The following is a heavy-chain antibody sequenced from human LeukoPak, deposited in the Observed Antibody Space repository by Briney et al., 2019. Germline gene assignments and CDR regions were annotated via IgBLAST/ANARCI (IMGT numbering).Heavy chain of an antibody. Sequence: GGSLRLSCAASGFTFSSYWMTWVRQAPGKGLEWVANIKQDASERYYVDSVKGRFTISRDNAKNSPYLQMNSLRAEDTAVYYCAKEGRDGYSPFDYWGQGTLVTVSS. J-gene: IGHJ4*02. CDR2: IKQDASER. CDR3: AKEGRDGYSPFDY. D-gene: IGHD5-24*01. V-gene: IGHV3-7*01. CDR1: GFTFSSYW.